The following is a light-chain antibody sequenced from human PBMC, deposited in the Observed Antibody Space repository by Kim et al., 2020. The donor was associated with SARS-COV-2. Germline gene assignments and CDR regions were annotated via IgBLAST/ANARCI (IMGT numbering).Light chain of an antibody. Sequence: QSIPTPCTVTSIAVVGNNYVSLYHQPPDKPHKYIIYDVSQRPSGVPDRFSGSKSGNTASLTVSGLQAEDEADYYCSSYAGSNNWVFGGGTKLTVL. J-gene: IGLJ3*02. CDR2: DVS. CDR3: SSYAGSNNWV. V-gene: IGLV2-8*01. CDR1: SIAVVGNNY.